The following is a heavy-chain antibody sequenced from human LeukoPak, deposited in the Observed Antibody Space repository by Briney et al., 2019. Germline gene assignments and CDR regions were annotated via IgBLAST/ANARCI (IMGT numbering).Heavy chain of an antibody. D-gene: IGHD2-2*01. CDR1: GYTFTNYG. Sequence: GASVKVSCKASGYTFTNYGISWVRQAPGQGLEWMGWISTYNGDTNYAQKLQGRVTMTTDTSTSTAYMELRSLRSDDTAVYHCARDFPASGGRSLTSRVFDYWGQGTLVTVSS. CDR2: ISTYNGDT. V-gene: IGHV1-18*01. CDR3: ARDFPASGGRSLTSRVFDY. J-gene: IGHJ4*02.